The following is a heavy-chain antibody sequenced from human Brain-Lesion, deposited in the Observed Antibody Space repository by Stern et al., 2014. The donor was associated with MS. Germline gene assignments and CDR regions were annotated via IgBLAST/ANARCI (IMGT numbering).Heavy chain of an antibody. Sequence: VQLVQSGAEVKKPGASVKVSCKASGYTFTGYYMHWVRQAPGQGLECMGWINPKSGGTNYAQKFQGWVTMTRDKSINTAYMELSRLRSDDTAVYYCATYYYDSTGYNDFWGQGTLVTVSS. CDR1: GYTFTGYY. D-gene: IGHD3-22*01. J-gene: IGHJ4*02. V-gene: IGHV1-2*04. CDR2: INPKSGGT. CDR3: ATYYYDSTGYNDF.